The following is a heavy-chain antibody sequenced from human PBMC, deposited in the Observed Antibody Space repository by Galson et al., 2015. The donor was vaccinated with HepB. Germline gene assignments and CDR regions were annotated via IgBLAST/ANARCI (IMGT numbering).Heavy chain of an antibody. J-gene: IGHJ4*02. CDR2: IFHSGIT. CDR1: GGSISNRNW. V-gene: IGHV4-4*02. D-gene: IGHD1-1*01. Sequence: LSLTCAVSGGSISNRNWWNWVRQSPGKGLEWIGEIFHSGITNYNPSLKSRGTIFVDTSKNQLSLRLSSVTAADTGVYYCATTATTGSRVPLDYWGQGTLVTVSS. CDR3: ATTATTGSRVPLDY.